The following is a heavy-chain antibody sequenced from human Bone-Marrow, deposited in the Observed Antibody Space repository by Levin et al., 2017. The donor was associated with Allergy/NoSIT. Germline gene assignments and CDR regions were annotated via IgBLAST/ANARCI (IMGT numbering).Heavy chain of an antibody. CDR1: GYKFTDYY. J-gene: IGHJ4*02. D-gene: IGHD5-24*01. V-gene: IGHV1-2*04. CDR3: ARGRDGYNRFDY. Sequence: ASVKVSCKASGYKFTDYYIHWVRQAPGQGLEWMGRINPNSGATKFAQKFQDWVTMTRDTSISTAYMDLNRLNSDATAVYYCARGRDGYNRFDYWGLGTLVTVSS. CDR2: INPNSGAT.